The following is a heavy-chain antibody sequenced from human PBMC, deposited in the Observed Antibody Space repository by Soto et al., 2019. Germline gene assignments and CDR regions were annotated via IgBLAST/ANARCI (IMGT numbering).Heavy chain of an antibody. CDR1: GGSVRGYY. CDR2: IYYSGST. Sequence: PSETLSLTCAVYGGSVRGYYWSGIRQPPGKGLEWIGDIYYSGSTNYNPSLKSRVTISVDTSKNQFSLKLSSVTAADTAVYYCARAVITIFGVVFDDYYYYYGMDVWGQGTTVTVSS. J-gene: IGHJ6*02. CDR3: ARAVITIFGVVFDDYYYYYGMDV. V-gene: IGHV4-34*01. D-gene: IGHD3-3*01.